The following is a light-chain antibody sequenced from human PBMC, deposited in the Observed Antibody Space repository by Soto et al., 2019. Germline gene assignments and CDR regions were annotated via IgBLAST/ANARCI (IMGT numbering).Light chain of an antibody. Sequence: QSVLPQPASVSGSPGQSITISCIGTSSDVGGYNYVSWYQQHPGKAPKLMIYDVSNRPSGVSNRFSGSKSGNTASLTISGLQAEDEADYYCSSYTSSSTFYVFGTGTKVT. CDR1: SSDVGGYNY. V-gene: IGLV2-14*01. CDR3: SSYTSSSTFYV. J-gene: IGLJ1*01. CDR2: DVS.